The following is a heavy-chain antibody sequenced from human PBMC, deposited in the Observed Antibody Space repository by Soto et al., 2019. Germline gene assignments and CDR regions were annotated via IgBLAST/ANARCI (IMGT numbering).Heavy chain of an antibody. CDR1: GYTYSSYA. Sequence: ASVKVSCKASGYTYSSYAMHWVRQAPGQRLEWMGWINAGYGNTKSSQKFQDRVTISRDTSASTAYMELTSLRSEDTAVYYCARDTGDGTFDFWGQGTLVTVSS. CDR3: ARDTGDGTFDF. J-gene: IGHJ4*02. V-gene: IGHV1-3*01. D-gene: IGHD7-27*01. CDR2: INAGYGNT.